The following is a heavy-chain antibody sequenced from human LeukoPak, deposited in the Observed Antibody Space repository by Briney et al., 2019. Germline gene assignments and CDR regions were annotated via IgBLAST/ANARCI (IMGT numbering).Heavy chain of an antibody. CDR1: GFTFSSYS. J-gene: IGHJ3*02. V-gene: IGHV3-21*01. D-gene: IGHD3-22*01. CDR3: ARERYYDSSGYYPDAFDI. Sequence: GGSLRLSCAASGFTFSSYSMNWVRQAPGKGLEWVSSISSSSSYIYYADSVKGRFTISRDNAKNSLYLQMNSLRAEDTAVYYCARERYYDSSGYYPDAFDIWGQGTMVTVSS. CDR2: ISSSSSYI.